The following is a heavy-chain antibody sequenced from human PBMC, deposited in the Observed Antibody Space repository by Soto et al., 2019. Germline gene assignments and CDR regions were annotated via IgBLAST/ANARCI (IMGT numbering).Heavy chain of an antibody. CDR3: ARDMNDYYDSSGPRSENDAFDI. CDR2: INPSGGST. D-gene: IGHD3-22*01. CDR1: GYTFTSYY. V-gene: IGHV1-46*01. Sequence: GASVKVSCKASGYTFTSYYMHWVRQAPGQGLEWMGIINPSGGSTSYAQKFQGRVTMTRDTSTSTVYMELSSLRSEDTAVYYCARDMNDYYDSSGPRSENDAFDIWGQGKMVTVSS. J-gene: IGHJ3*02.